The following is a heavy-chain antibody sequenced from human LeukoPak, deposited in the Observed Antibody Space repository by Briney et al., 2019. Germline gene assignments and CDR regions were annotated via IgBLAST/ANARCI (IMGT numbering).Heavy chain of an antibody. D-gene: IGHD2-2*01. CDR3: AREVIVVVPAATGDAFDI. V-gene: IGHV4-4*07. CDR2: IYTSGST. J-gene: IGHJ3*02. Sequence: SETLSLTCTVSGGSISSYYWSWIRQPAGKGLEWIGRIYTSGSTNYNPSLKSRVTISVDKPKNQFSLKLSSVTAADTAVYYCAREVIVVVPAATGDAFDIWGQGTLVTVSS. CDR1: GGSISSYY.